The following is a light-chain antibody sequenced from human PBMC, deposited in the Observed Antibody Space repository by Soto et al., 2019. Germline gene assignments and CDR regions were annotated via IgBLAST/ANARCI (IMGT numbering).Light chain of an antibody. J-gene: IGLJ2*01. Sequence: QSVLTQPPSASGTPGQRVTISCSGSSSNIGSNYVYWYHQLPGTAPKLVIYRNNQLPSGVPDRISGSKSGTSASLAISGLQSEDEADYYCAAWDDRLSGLVFGRGTKLTVL. CDR3: AAWDDRLSGLV. CDR2: RNN. V-gene: IGLV1-47*01. CDR1: SSNIGSNY.